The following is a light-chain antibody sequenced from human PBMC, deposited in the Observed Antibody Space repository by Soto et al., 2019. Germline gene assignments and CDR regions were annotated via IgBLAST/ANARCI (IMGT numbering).Light chain of an antibody. Sequence: ERVLTQSPGTLSLSPGERATLSCRASQSVSSNHLAWYQQKRGQPPRLLIYGASSRATGIPDRFSGSGSGTDFTLTISRLEPEDFAVYYCQQYGSSPPPFGQGTKVDIK. CDR1: QSVSSNH. CDR3: QQYGSSPPP. CDR2: GAS. J-gene: IGKJ1*01. V-gene: IGKV3-20*01.